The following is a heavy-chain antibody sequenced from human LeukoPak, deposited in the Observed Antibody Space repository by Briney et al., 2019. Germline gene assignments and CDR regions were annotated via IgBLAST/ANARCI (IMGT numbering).Heavy chain of an antibody. CDR2: ISSSSSYI. J-gene: IGHJ4*02. D-gene: IGHD4-23*01. V-gene: IGHV3-21*01. CDR3: ARALATGGNSFDY. CDR1: GFTFSSYS. Sequence: GGSLRLSCAASGFTFSSYSMNWVRRAPGKGLEWVSSISSSSSYIYYADSVKGRFTISRDNAKNSLYLQMNSLRAEDTAVYYCARALATGGNSFDYWGQGTLVTVSS.